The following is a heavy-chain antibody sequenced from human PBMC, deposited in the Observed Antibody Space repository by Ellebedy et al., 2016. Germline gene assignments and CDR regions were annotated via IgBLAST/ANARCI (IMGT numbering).Heavy chain of an antibody. CDR3: ARAGYYDYVWGTYRYSSPFDY. J-gene: IGHJ4*02. CDR2: IGDSGTHI. V-gene: IGHV3-21*01. CDR1: GFTVSSFG. Sequence: GGSLRLSCAASGFTVSSFGMNWVRHAPGKGLEWVSSIGDSGTHIYYADSVRGRFTISRDSDRNSLFLQMNSLRADDTAVYYCARAGYYDYVWGTYRYSSPFDYWGQGTLVIVSS. D-gene: IGHD3-16*02.